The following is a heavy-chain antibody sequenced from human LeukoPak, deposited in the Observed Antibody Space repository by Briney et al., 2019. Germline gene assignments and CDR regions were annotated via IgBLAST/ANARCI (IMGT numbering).Heavy chain of an antibody. CDR3: ARTLNSSGWYLGYFDY. CDR2: IYYSGST. V-gene: IGHV4-59*01. Sequence: SETLSLTCTVSGGSISSYYWSWIRQPPGKGLEWIGYIYYSGSTNYNPSLKSRVTISVDTSKNQFSLKLSSVTAADTAVYYCARTLNSSGWYLGYFDYWGQGTLVTVSS. D-gene: IGHD6-19*01. J-gene: IGHJ4*02. CDR1: GGSISSYY.